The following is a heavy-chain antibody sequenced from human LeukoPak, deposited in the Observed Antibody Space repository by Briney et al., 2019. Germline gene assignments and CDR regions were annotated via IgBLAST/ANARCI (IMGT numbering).Heavy chain of an antibody. CDR2: IKPDGTTK. D-gene: IGHD5-24*01. V-gene: IGHV3-7*03. J-gene: IGHJ4*02. CDR3: AKEGRSLQTY. Sequence: PGGSLRLSCAASGFPFSSYSMTWVRQAPGKGLGWVANIKPDGTTKFYVDSVKGRFTISRDNAKNSLYLQMNSLRVEDTAVYYCAKEGRSLQTYWGQGTLVTVSS. CDR1: GFPFSSYS.